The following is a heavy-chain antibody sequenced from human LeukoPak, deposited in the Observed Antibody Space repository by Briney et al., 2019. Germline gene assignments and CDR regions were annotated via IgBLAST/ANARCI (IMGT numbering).Heavy chain of an antibody. D-gene: IGHD2-2*01. V-gene: IGHV3-21*04. CDR2: IYSGGST. J-gene: IGHJ4*02. CDR1: GFTFSSYS. Sequence: GGSLRLSCVASGFTFSSYSMNWVRQAPGKGLEWVSLIYSGGSTYYADSVKGRFTISRDNAKNSLYLQMNSLRVEDTAVYYCGTKTYQLPAIHDYWGQGTLVTVSS. CDR3: GTKTYQLPAIHDY.